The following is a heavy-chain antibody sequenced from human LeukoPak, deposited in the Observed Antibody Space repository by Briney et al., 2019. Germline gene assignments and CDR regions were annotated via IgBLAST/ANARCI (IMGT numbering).Heavy chain of an antibody. J-gene: IGHJ6*02. CDR3: ARGPTLVRGVIMPDSVGGMDV. V-gene: IGHV4-4*07. D-gene: IGHD3-10*01. Sequence: PSETLSLTCTVSGGSISSYYWSWIRRPAGKGLEWIGRIYTSGSTNYNPSLKSRVTMSVDTSKNQFSLKLSSVTAADTAVYYCARGPTLVRGVIMPDSVGGMDVWGQGTTVTVSS. CDR2: IYTSGST. CDR1: GGSISSYY.